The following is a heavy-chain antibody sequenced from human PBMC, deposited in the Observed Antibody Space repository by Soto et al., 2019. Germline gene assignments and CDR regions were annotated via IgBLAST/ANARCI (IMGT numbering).Heavy chain of an antibody. CDR3: ARHGDPTPYYYGMDV. Sequence: QVQLVQSGAEVKKPGSSVKVSCKASGGTFSSYAISWLRQAPGQGLEWMGGIIPIFDTADYAQKFQGRVTITADESTSTAYMELSSLRSEDTAVYYCARHGDPTPYYYGMDVWGQGTTVTVSS. CDR1: GGTFSSYA. D-gene: IGHD4-17*01. CDR2: IIPIFDTA. J-gene: IGHJ6*02. V-gene: IGHV1-69*12.